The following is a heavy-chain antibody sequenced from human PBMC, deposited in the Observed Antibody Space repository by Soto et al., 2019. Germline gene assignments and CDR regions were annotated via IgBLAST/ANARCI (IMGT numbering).Heavy chain of an antibody. V-gene: IGHV3-21*01. D-gene: IGHD2-2*01. CDR1: GFAFNNYG. Sequence: GGSLRLSCTVSGFAFNNYGISWVRQAPGKGLEWVSSISKSDYTYYSDSVKGRFTISRDNAKNSVSLQMNTLRVEDAAVYYCAREDSIIIPAVSDFWGQGTLVTVSS. J-gene: IGHJ4*02. CDR3: AREDSIIIPAVSDF. CDR2: ISKSDYT.